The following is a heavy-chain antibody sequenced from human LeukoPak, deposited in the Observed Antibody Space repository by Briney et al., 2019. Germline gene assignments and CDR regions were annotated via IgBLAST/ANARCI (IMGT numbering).Heavy chain of an antibody. CDR3: ARHLSGVTGYTYGRGIDY. Sequence: GGSLRLSCAASGFTFSSYAMHWVRQAPGKGLEWVAVISNDGSNKYYADSVKGRFTISRDNSKNTLYLQMNSLRAEDTAVYYCARHLSGVTGYTYGRGIDYWGQGTLVTVSS. CDR2: ISNDGSNK. D-gene: IGHD5-18*01. CDR1: GFTFSSYA. J-gene: IGHJ4*02. V-gene: IGHV3-30*04.